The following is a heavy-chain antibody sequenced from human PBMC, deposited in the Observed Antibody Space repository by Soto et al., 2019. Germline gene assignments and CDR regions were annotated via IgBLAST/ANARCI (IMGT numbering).Heavy chain of an antibody. D-gene: IGHD4-17*01. CDR1: GYTFTSYG. J-gene: IGHJ6*02. Sequence: ASVKVSCKASGYTFTSYGISWLRQAPGQGLEWMGWISAYNGNTNYAQKLQGRVTMTTDTSTSTAYMELRSLRSDDTAVYYCAREHGGNYYYGMDVWGQGTTVTVSS. CDR2: ISAYNGNT. V-gene: IGHV1-18*04. CDR3: AREHGGNYYYGMDV.